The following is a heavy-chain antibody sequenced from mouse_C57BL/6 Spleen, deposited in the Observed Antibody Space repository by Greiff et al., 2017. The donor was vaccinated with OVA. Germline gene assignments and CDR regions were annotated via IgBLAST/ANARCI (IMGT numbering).Heavy chain of an antibody. V-gene: IGHV8-8*01. CDR3: ARRRNAMDY. Sequence: QVQLQQSGPGLLQPSQSLSLSCSFSGFSLSTFGMGVGWIRQPEGKGLELLAHLWWDDDKYYNPALKSLIVISNETSKNQVFLKIAHVDTADTSTDCGARRRNAMDYGGQGTSVTVSS. J-gene: IGHJ4*01. CDR1: GFSLSTFGMG. CDR2: LWWDDDK.